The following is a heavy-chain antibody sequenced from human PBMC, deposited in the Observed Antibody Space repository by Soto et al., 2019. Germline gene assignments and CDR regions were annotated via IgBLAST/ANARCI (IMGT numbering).Heavy chain of an antibody. V-gene: IGHV1-46*03. CDR2: INPNGGST. CDR3: GRGRFAEDV. J-gene: IGHJ6*04. Sequence: QVQLVQSGAEVKKPGASVKVSCKASGYTFTSYYIHWVRQAPGQGLEWMGIINPNGGSTNYAQKFQGRVTLTSDTSTSTVYMDLSSLRSEDTAVYYCGRGRFAEDVWGKGTSVTVSS. CDR1: GYTFTSYY.